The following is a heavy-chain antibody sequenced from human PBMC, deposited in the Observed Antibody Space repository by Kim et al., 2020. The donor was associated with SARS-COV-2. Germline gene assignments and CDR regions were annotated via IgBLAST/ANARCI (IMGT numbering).Heavy chain of an antibody. CDR1: GFTFSSYA. Sequence: GGSLRLSCAASGFTFSSYAMHWVRQAPGKGLEWVAVISYDGSNKYYADSVKGRFTISRDNSKNTLYLQMNSLRAEDTAVYYCARDLLPGSYYSGLGYWGQGTLVTVSS. CDR3: ARDLLPGSYYSGLGY. J-gene: IGHJ4*02. D-gene: IGHD1-26*01. V-gene: IGHV3-30-3*01. CDR2: ISYDGSNK.